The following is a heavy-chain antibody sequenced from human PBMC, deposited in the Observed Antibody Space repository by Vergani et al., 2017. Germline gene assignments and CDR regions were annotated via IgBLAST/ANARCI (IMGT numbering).Heavy chain of an antibody. CDR3: ARRCMGCSSTPCYAGHDFDP. D-gene: IGHD2-2*01. CDR1: GYTFIDYY. Sequence: EVQLLQSGAEVKKPGATVKISCKVSGYTFIDYYMHWVRQAPGKGLEWMGPVDPEDGDRIYSDKFEGRVTITADTSTDTVYMELSNLRSEDTAVYYCARRCMGCSSTPCYAGHDFDPWGQGTLVIVSS. CDR2: VDPEDGDR. V-gene: IGHV1-69-2*01. J-gene: IGHJ5*02.